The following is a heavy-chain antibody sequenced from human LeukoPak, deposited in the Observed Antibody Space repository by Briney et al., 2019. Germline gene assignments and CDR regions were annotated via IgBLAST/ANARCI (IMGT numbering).Heavy chain of an antibody. Sequence: SETLSLTCTVSGGSISSYYWSWIRQPPGKGLEWIGYIYYSGSTNYNPSLKSRVTISVDTSKNQFSLKLSSVTAADTAVYYCARGSFITMIRGVIAWFDPWGQGTLVTVSS. D-gene: IGHD3-10*01. J-gene: IGHJ5*02. CDR2: IYYSGST. CDR3: ARGSFITMIRGVIAWFDP. V-gene: IGHV4-59*01. CDR1: GGSISSYY.